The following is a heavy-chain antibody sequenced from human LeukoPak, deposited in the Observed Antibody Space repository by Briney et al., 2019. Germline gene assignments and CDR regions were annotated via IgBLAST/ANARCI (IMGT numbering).Heavy chain of an antibody. CDR2: IRYDGSDE. V-gene: IGHV3-30*02. J-gene: IGHJ4*02. CDR1: GFSFSSYG. Sequence: GGSLRLSCVASGFSFSSYGMHWVRQPPGKGLQWVAFIRYDGSDEYYADSVKGRFTISRDNSKNTLYLQMNSLRAEDTAVYYCAKDVYIAAAGTGGYFDYWGQGTLVTVSS. D-gene: IGHD6-13*01. CDR3: AKDVYIAAAGTGGYFDY.